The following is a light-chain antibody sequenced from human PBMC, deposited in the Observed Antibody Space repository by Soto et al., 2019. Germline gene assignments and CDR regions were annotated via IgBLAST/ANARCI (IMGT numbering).Light chain of an antibody. Sequence: DIQMTQSPSSVSASVGDRVTITCRASQSISSWLAWYQQKPGRAPKLLIYAASSLQTGVPSRFSGSGSGTDFTLTISSLQPEDFASYDCQEANSFPYAFGQGTKLEIK. CDR2: AAS. CDR1: QSISSW. CDR3: QEANSFPYA. J-gene: IGKJ2*01. V-gene: IGKV1-12*01.